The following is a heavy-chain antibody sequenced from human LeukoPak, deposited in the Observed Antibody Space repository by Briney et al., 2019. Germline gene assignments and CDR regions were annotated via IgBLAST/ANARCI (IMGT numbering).Heavy chain of an antibody. J-gene: IGHJ4*02. CDR1: GGSISGYY. CDR2: TYYRGSS. V-gene: IGHV4-59*01. D-gene: IGHD5-24*01. Sequence: PSETLSLTCVVSGGSISGYYWTWIRQPPGKGLEWIGYTYYRGSSSFNPSLRRRVTISVDMSKNQVSLKLTSVTAADTAVYYCARERLVDLATIFDYWGQGALVTVSS. CDR3: ARERLVDLATIFDY.